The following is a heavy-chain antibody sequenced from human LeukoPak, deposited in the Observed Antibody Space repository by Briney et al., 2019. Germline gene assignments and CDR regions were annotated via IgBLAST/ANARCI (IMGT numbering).Heavy chain of an antibody. D-gene: IGHD2-8*02. CDR2: IKQDGSEN. CDR1: GFTFSSFW. V-gene: IGHV3-7*03. CDR3: AAGGAY. Sequence: GGSLRLSCAASGFTFSSFWMKWVRQAPGKGLEWVANIKQDGSENYYVDSVRGRFTISRDNAKNSLYLQMNSLRTEDTAVYYCAAGGAYWGQGTLVTVSS. J-gene: IGHJ4*02.